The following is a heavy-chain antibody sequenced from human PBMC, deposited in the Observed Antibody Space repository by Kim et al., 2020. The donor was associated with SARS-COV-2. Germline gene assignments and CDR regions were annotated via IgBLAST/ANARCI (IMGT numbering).Heavy chain of an antibody. CDR2: ISYDGSNK. CDR3: ASPGDLHY. V-gene: IGHV3-30*04. D-gene: IGHD7-27*01. CDR1: GFTFSSYA. J-gene: IGHJ4*02. Sequence: GGSLRLSCAASGFTFSSYAMHWVRQAPGKGLEWVAVISYDGSNKYYADSVKGRFTISRDNSKNTLYLQMNSLRAEDTAVYYCASPGDLHYWGQGTLVTVSS.